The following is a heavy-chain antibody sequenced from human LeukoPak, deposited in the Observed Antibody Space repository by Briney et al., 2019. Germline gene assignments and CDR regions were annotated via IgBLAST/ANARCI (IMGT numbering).Heavy chain of an antibody. CDR2: IYYSGST. CDR3: AREGVAAAGKLDY. V-gene: IGHV4-59*01. Sequence: SETLSLTCTVSGGSISSYYWSWIRQPPGKGLEWIGYIYYSGSTNYNPSLKSRVTISVDTSKNQFSMNLISVTAADTAVYYCAREGVAAAGKLDYWGQGTLVTVSS. CDR1: GGSISSYY. J-gene: IGHJ4*02. D-gene: IGHD6-13*01.